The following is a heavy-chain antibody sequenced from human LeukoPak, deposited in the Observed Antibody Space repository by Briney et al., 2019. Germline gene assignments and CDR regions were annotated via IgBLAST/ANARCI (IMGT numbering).Heavy chain of an antibody. D-gene: IGHD5-24*01. CDR3: AKRAEFTISACYYFDS. CDR1: AFTFSSYG. Sequence: PGRSLRLSSAASAFTFSSYGINWVRPAPGKRLDWVAATSYNGSNKHYADSVKGRFIISSANSKNTVYLQMDSLRAEDTAVYYWAKRAEFTISACYYFDSWGPGTPVTVSS. V-gene: IGHV3-30*18. J-gene: IGHJ4*02. CDR2: TSYNGSNK.